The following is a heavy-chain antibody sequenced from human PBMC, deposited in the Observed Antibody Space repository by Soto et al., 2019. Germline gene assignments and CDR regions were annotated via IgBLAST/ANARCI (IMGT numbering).Heavy chain of an antibody. CDR1: GYTFTSYA. J-gene: IGHJ3*02. CDR2: INAGNGNT. D-gene: IGHD6-19*01. Sequence: ASVKVSCKASGYTFTSYAMHWVRQAPGQRLEWMGWINAGNGNTKYSQKFQGRVTITRDTSASTAYMELSSLRSEDTAVYYCARGGLSGWHAFDIWGQGTMVTVSS. CDR3: ARGGLSGWHAFDI. V-gene: IGHV1-3*01.